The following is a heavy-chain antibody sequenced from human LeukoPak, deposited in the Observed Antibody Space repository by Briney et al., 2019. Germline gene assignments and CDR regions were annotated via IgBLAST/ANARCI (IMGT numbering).Heavy chain of an antibody. CDR3: TTDHDYTKGFDP. Sequence: GGSLRLSCAASGFTFSNAWMSWVRQAPGKGLEWVGRIKSKTDGGTTDYAAPVKGRFTISRDDSKNTLYLQMNSLKTEDTAVYYCTTDHDYTKGFDPWGQGTLVTVSS. CDR1: GFTFSNAW. J-gene: IGHJ5*02. D-gene: IGHD4-11*01. CDR2: IKSKTDGGTT. V-gene: IGHV3-15*01.